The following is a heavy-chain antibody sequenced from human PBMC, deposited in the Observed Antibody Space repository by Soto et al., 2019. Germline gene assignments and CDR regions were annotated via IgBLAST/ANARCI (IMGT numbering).Heavy chain of an antibody. CDR1: GGSFSGYY. J-gene: IGHJ4*02. V-gene: IGHV4-34*01. D-gene: IGHD5-12*01. Sequence: SETLSLTCAVYGGSFSGYYWSWIRQPPGKGLEWIGEINHSGSTNYNPSLKSRVTISVDTSKNQFSLKLSSVTAADTAVYYCAGVAILVEYSGYDSADSGDYWGQGTLVTVSS. CDR3: AGVAILVEYSGYDSADSGDY. CDR2: INHSGST.